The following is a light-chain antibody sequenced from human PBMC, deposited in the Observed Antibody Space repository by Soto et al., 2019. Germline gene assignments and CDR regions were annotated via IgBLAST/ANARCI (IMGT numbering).Light chain of an antibody. V-gene: IGKV1-27*01. Sequence: DIQMTQSPSSLSASVGDRVTITCRASQGISKYLAWYQQKPGKVPKLLIDAASTLQSGVPSRFSGSGSGTDFTLTISSLEPEDFAVYYCQQRSNWPRTFGQGTKVDIK. CDR1: QGISKY. J-gene: IGKJ1*01. CDR3: QQRSNWPRT. CDR2: AAS.